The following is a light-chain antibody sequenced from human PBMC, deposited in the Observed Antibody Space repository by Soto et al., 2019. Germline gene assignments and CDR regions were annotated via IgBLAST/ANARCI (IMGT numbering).Light chain of an antibody. CDR3: QQYNDWFT. J-gene: IGKJ3*01. CDR1: QSVSSN. V-gene: IGKV3-15*01. CDR2: GAS. Sequence: EIVMTQSPATLSVSPGERATLSCRASQSVSSNLAWYQQKPGQAPRLLIYGASTRATGITARFSGSGSGTEFTLNISSLQSEDFAVYYCQQYNDWFTFGPGTKVDIK.